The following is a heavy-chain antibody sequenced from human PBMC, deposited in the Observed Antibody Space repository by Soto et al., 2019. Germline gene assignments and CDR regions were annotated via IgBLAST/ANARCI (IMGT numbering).Heavy chain of an antibody. CDR1: GFTFRNYC. J-gene: IGHJ4*02. CDR2: IKDDGNEK. Sequence: GGSLRLSCAASGFTFRNYCMSWVRQDPGKGLEWVATIKDDGNEKYSVDSVRGRFTISRDNAQNSLYLQMNRLRAEDTAIYYCVRGLLGWVTCSETNCLDYWGQGTRVTVSS. D-gene: IGHD2-15*01. CDR3: VRGLLGWVTCSETNCLDY. V-gene: IGHV3-7*03.